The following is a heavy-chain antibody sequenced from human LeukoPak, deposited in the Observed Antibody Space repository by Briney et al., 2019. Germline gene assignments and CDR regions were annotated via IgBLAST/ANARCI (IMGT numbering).Heavy chain of an antibody. J-gene: IGHJ4*02. V-gene: IGHV3-23*01. Sequence: GAPLRLSCAASGFIFSNYAMSWVRQAPGKGLEWVSAIGRGSSTYYADSVKGRFTISRDNSKNTLYLQLNRLRAEDTAVYYCAKWGDYDILTGYYDFDYWGQGTLVTVSS. CDR1: GFIFSNYA. D-gene: IGHD3-9*01. CDR3: AKWGDYDILTGYYDFDY. CDR2: IGRGSST.